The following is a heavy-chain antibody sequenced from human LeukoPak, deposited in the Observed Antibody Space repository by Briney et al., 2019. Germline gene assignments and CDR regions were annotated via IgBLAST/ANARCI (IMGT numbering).Heavy chain of an antibody. J-gene: IGHJ4*02. CDR3: ARDPSSGWSHFDY. CDR1: GGSIGSSNYY. Sequence: SETLSLTCSVSGGSIGSSNYYWAWIRQPPGKGLEWIGSIYYSGNTYYNPSLESRLTISLGTSKNQLSLNLNSVTAADTAVYYCARDPSSGWSHFDYWGQGTLVTVSS. CDR2: IYYSGNT. V-gene: IGHV4-39*07. D-gene: IGHD6-19*01.